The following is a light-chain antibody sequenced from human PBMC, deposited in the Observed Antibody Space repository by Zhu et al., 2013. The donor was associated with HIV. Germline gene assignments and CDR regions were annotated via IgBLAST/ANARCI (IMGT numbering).Light chain of an antibody. Sequence: SFELTQPPSLSVSRGQTASITCSGDNLGSKYASWYQQKPGQSPVLVIYQDSNRPSGIPERFSGSNSGNTATLTISGTQAMDEADYYCQAWDSSTVVFGGGTKLTVL. CDR1: NLGSKY. CDR2: QDS. J-gene: IGLJ2*01. V-gene: IGLV3-1*01. CDR3: QAWDSSTVV.